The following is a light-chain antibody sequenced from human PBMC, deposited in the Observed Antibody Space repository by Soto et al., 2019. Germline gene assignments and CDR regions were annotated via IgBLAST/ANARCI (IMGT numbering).Light chain of an antibody. CDR3: QQYNKWPRT. V-gene: IGKV3-15*01. Sequence: EIVMTQSPATLSVSPGERATLSCRASQSISSNLAWYQQKPGQAPRLLIYGASTRATGIPGRFSGSGFGTEFTLTISSLQSEDFAVYYCQQYNKWPRTFGQGTKVDIK. CDR1: QSISSN. CDR2: GAS. J-gene: IGKJ1*01.